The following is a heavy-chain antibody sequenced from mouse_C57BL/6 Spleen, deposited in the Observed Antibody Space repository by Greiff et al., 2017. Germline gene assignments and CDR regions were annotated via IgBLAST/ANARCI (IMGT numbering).Heavy chain of an antibody. V-gene: IGHV1-15*01. CDR3: TRHPGNYYAMGY. CDR2: IDPENGGT. D-gene: IGHD2-1*01. Sequence: VQLQQSGAELVRPGASVTLSCKASGYTFTDYEMHWVKQTPVHGLEWIGAIDPENGGTAYNQKFKGKAILTADKSSSTACMELHSLTSEDSAGYYYTRHPGNYYAMGYWGQGASVTVAS. CDR1: GYTFTDYE. J-gene: IGHJ4*01.